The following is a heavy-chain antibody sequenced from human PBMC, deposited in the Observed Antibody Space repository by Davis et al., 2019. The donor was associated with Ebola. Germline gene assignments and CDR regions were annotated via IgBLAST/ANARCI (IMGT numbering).Heavy chain of an antibody. J-gene: IGHJ6*04. V-gene: IGHV3-23*01. CDR1: GFTFSSYD. D-gene: IGHD3-3*01. CDR3: ARSGLSFGVVKYHYGMDV. Sequence: PGGSLRLSCAASGFTFSSYDMSWVRQAPGKGLEWVSAISGSGGTTYYAGSVKGRFTVSRDNSKQAMYLQMNSLRAEDTAVYYCARSGLSFGVVKYHYGMDVWGKGTTVTVS. CDR2: ISGSGGTT.